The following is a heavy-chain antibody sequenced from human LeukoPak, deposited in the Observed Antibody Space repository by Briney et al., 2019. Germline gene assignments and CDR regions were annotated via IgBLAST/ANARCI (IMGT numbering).Heavy chain of an antibody. Sequence: SDTLSLTCSVSGGSISNYYWSWIRQPPGKGLEYIGYSYYSGSTDYNPSLKSRVAISVDTSKNQFSLMLTSVTAADSAVYYCARQSISSRRAFDIWGQGTMVTVSS. J-gene: IGHJ3*02. CDR2: SYYSGST. D-gene: IGHD6-6*01. CDR1: GGSISNYY. V-gene: IGHV4-59*08. CDR3: ARQSISSRRAFDI.